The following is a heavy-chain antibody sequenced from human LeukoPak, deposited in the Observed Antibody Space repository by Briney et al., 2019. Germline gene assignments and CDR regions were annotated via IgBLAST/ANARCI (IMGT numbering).Heavy chain of an antibody. Sequence: ASVKVSCKASGYTFTGYYMHWVRQAPGQGLEWMGWINPNSGGTNYAQKFQGRVTMTRDTSISTAYMELSRLRSDDTAVYYCATIRVAAAGSGSFDYWGQGTLVTVSS. CDR2: INPNSGGT. V-gene: IGHV1-2*02. CDR3: ATIRVAAAGSGSFDY. J-gene: IGHJ4*02. D-gene: IGHD6-13*01. CDR1: GYTFTGYY.